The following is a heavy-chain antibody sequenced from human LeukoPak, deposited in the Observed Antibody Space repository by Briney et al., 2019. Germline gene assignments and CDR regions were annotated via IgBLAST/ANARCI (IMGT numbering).Heavy chain of an antibody. CDR1: GGSFSGYH. J-gene: IGHJ5*02. V-gene: IGHV4-34*01. Sequence: SETLSLTCAVYGGSFSGYHWSWIRQPPGKGLEWIGEINHSGSTNYNPSLKSRVTISVDTSKNQFSLKLSSVTAADTAVYYCARVGRVTGATLGWFDPWGQGTLVTVSS. D-gene: IGHD1-20*01. CDR3: ARVGRVTGATLGWFDP. CDR2: INHSGST.